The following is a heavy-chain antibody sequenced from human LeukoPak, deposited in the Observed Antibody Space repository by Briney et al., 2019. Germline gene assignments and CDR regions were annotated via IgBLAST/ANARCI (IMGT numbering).Heavy chain of an antibody. Sequence: GGSLRLSCAASGFTFSSYAMSWVRQAPGKGLEWVSAISGSGGSTYYADSVKGRFTISRDNSKNTLYLQMNSLRAEDTAVYYRAKVRTPSLVVPAAINFDYWGQGTLVTVSS. V-gene: IGHV3-23*01. J-gene: IGHJ4*02. D-gene: IGHD2-2*01. CDR3: AKVRTPSLVVPAAINFDY. CDR2: ISGSGGST. CDR1: GFTFSSYA.